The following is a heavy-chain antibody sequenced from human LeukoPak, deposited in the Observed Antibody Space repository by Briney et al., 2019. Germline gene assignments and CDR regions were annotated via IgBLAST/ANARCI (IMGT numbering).Heavy chain of an antibody. CDR3: ARVQTEANSSGWYTGYWYFDL. V-gene: IGHV3-23*01. D-gene: IGHD6-19*01. J-gene: IGHJ2*01. CDR1: GFTFTNYV. CDR2: ITGTADKT. Sequence: GGSLRLSCAASGFTFTNYVMNWVRQAPGKGLEWVSSITGTADKTYDADSVKGRFTISRDNSKNTLSLQMNSLRAEDTAVYYCARVQTEANSSGWYTGYWYFDLWGRGTLVTVSS.